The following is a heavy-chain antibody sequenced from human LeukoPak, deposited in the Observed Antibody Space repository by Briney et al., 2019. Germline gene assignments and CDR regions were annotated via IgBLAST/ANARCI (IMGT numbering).Heavy chain of an antibody. J-gene: IGHJ6*03. D-gene: IGHD6-13*01. CDR1: GFTFSSYG. CDR2: ISGSGGST. V-gene: IGHV3-23*01. CDR3: AKRQSTAAVRAYYYYMDV. Sequence: GGTLRLSCAASGFTFSSYGMSWVRQAPGKGLEWVPAISGSGGSTYYADSVKGRFTISRDNSKNTLYLQMNSLRAEDTAVYYCAKRQSTAAVRAYYYYMDVWGKGTTVTVSS.